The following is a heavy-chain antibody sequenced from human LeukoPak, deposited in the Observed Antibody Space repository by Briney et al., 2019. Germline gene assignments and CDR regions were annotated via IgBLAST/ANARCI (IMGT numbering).Heavy chain of an antibody. Sequence: SVKVSCKASGGTFSSYAVSWVRQAPGRGFEWMGRIIPVFGTTKYTQMFQGRVTITTDKSTGTAYMELSRLRSGDTAVYYCARERGLVTTTFDSWGQGVLVTVSS. CDR2: IIPVFGTT. V-gene: IGHV1-69*05. J-gene: IGHJ5*01. CDR1: GGTFSSYA. CDR3: ARERGLVTTTFDS. D-gene: IGHD2-21*02.